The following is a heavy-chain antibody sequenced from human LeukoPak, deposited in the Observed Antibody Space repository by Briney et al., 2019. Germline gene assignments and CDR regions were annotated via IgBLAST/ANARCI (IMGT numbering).Heavy chain of an antibody. D-gene: IGHD2-8*01. CDR3: ARALRPSNMLHAFDI. V-gene: IGHV4-39*07. J-gene: IGHJ3*02. CDR2: IYYSGST. Sequence: SETLSLTCTVSGGSISSSSYYWGWIRQPPGKGLEWIGSIYYSGSTYYNPSLKSRVTISVDTSKNQFSLKLSSVTAADTAVYYCARALRPSNMLHAFDIWGQGTMVTVSS. CDR1: GGSISSSSYY.